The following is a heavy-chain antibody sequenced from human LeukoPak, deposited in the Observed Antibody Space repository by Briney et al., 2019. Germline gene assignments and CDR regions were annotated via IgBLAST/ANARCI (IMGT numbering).Heavy chain of an antibody. D-gene: IGHD6-13*01. J-gene: IGHJ6*03. CDR1: GGSISHPSYY. V-gene: IGHV4-39*07. Sequence: SETLSLTCTVSGGSISHPSYYWGWIRQPPGKGLEWIGSIYYSGNTNYNPSLKRRVIISVDTSKNQFSLKLSSVTAADTAVYYCARDGQDSSSWYKQDYYYYYMDVWGKGTTVTISS. CDR3: ARDGQDSSSWYKQDYYYYYMDV. CDR2: IYYSGNT.